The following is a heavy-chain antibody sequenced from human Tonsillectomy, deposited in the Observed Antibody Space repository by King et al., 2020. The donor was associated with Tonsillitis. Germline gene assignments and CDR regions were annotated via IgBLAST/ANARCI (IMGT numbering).Heavy chain of an antibody. CDR1: GYTFTSYY. V-gene: IGHV1-46*01. CDR3: ARDHTGDRYNSKRPREDWYFDL. Sequence: VQLVESGAEVKKPGASVKVSCKASGYTFTSYYMHWVRQAPGQGLEWMGIINPSGGSTSYAQKFQGRVTMTRDTSTSTVYMELSSLRSEDTAVYYCARDHTGDRYNSKRPREDWYFDLWGRGPLVTVSS. CDR2: INPSGGST. J-gene: IGHJ2*01. D-gene: IGHD5-24*01.